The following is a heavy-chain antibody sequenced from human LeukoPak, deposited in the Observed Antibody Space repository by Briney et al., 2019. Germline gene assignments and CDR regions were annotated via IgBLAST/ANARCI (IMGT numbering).Heavy chain of an antibody. V-gene: IGHV4-59*01. CDR2: IYYRGST. CDR3: ARGGDYGDLRYFDY. Sequence: KPSETLPLTCTVSGGSINNYYWSWIRQPPGKGLEWIGYIYYRGSTNYNPSLKSRVTFSVDTSKNQFSLKLNSVTAADTAVYYCARGGDYGDLRYFDYWGQGTLVTVSS. D-gene: IGHD4-17*01. J-gene: IGHJ4*02. CDR1: GGSINNYY.